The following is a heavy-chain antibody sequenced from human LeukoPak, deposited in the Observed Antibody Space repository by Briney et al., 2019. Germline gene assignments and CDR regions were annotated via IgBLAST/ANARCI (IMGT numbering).Heavy chain of an antibody. D-gene: IGHD3-10*01. Sequence: PSETLSLTCAVYGGSFSGYYWSWIRQPPGKGLEWIGEINHSGSTNYNPSLKSRVTISVDTSKNQFSLKLSSVTAADTAVYYCASGLWFGVFSYWGQGTLVTVSS. CDR1: GGSFSGYY. CDR2: INHSGST. CDR3: ASGLWFGVFSY. V-gene: IGHV4-34*01. J-gene: IGHJ4*02.